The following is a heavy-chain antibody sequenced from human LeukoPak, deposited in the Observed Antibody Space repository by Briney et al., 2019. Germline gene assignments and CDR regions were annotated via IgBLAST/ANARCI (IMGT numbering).Heavy chain of an antibody. CDR3: AKGTTGNTFPYYYYYMDV. CDR2: ISSSGSTI. J-gene: IGHJ6*03. Sequence: QAGGSLRLSCAASGFTFSSYEMNWVRQAPGKGLEWVSYISSSGSTIYYADSVKGRFTISRDNSKNTLYLQMNSLRAEDTAVYYCAKGTTGNTFPYYYYYMDVWGKGTTVTVSS. V-gene: IGHV3-48*03. D-gene: IGHD1-1*01. CDR1: GFTFSSYE.